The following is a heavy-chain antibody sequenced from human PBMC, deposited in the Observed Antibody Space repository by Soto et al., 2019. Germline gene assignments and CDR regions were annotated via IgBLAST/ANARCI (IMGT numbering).Heavy chain of an antibody. CDR2: IKSKTDGGTT. Sequence: GGSLRLSCAASGFTFSNAWMNWVRQAPGKGLEWVGRIKSKTDGGTTDYAAPVKGRFTISRDDSKNTLYLQMNSLKTEDTAVYYCTTDYYDSSGYYPSRLDYWGQGTLVTVSS. CDR1: GFTFSNAW. J-gene: IGHJ4*02. CDR3: TTDYYDSSGYYPSRLDY. D-gene: IGHD3-22*01. V-gene: IGHV3-15*07.